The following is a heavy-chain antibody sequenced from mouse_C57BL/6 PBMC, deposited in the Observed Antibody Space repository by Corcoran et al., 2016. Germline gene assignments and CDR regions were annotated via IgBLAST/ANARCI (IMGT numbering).Heavy chain of an antibody. Sequence: QIQLVQSGPELKKPGETVKISCKASGYTFTTYGMSWVKQAPGKGLKWMGWINTYSGVPTYADDFKGRFAFSLETSASTAYLQINNLKNEDTATYFCARSIDYDYDELAMDYWGQGTSVTVSS. CDR2: INTYSGVP. D-gene: IGHD2-4*01. J-gene: IGHJ4*01. CDR1: GYTFTTYG. CDR3: ARSIDYDYDELAMDY. V-gene: IGHV9-3*01.